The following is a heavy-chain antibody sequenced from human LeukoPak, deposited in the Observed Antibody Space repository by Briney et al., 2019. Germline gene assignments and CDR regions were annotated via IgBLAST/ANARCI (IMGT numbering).Heavy chain of an antibody. CDR3: AKDLSAYNTDWYEFAGGIHH. CDR2: IRYDGSNK. V-gene: IGHV3-30*02. D-gene: IGHD6-19*01. CDR1: GFTFSTYG. Sequence: GGSLRLSCAASGFTFSTYGMHWVRQAPGKGLEWVSFIRYDGSNKYHADSVRGRFSISRDNSKNMLYLQTNSLRAEDTAVYYCAKDLSAYNTDWYEFAGGIHHWGQGTLVTVSA. J-gene: IGHJ1*01.